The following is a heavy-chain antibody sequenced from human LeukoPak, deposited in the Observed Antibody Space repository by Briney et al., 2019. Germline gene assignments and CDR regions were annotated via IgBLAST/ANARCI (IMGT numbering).Heavy chain of an antibody. V-gene: IGHV4-34*01. D-gene: IGHD6-13*01. CDR3: ARGIAAYIDAFDI. CDR2: INHSGST. J-gene: IGHJ3*02. Sequence: SETLSLTCAVYGGSFSGYYWSWIRQPPGKGPEWIGEINHSGSTNYNPSLKSRVTISVDTSKNQFSLKLSSVTAADTAVYYCARGIAAYIDAFDIWGQGTMVTVSS. CDR1: GGSFSGYY.